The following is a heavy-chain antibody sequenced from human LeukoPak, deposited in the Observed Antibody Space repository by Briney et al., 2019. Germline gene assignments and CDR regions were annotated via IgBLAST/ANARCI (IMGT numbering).Heavy chain of an antibody. CDR2: ISYDGSNK. CDR3: ARGVDY. CDR1: GFTFSSYA. V-gene: IGHV3-30-3*01. D-gene: IGHD3-16*01. Sequence: GGSLRLSCAASGFTFSSYAMHWVRQAPGKGLEWVAVISYDGSNKYYADSVKGRFTISRDNAKNSLYLQMNSLRAEDTAVYYCARGVDYWGQGTLVTVSS. J-gene: IGHJ4*02.